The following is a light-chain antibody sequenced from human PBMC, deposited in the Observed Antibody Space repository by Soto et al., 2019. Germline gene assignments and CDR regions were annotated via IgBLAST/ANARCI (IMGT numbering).Light chain of an antibody. CDR3: QQYYSTST. J-gene: IGKJ4*01. CDR2: AAS. CDR1: QGISSY. V-gene: IGKV1-8*01. Sequence: AIRMTQSPSSFSASTGDRVTITCRASQGISSYLAWYQQKPGKAPKLLIYAASTLQSGVPSRFSGSGSGTDFTLTISCLQSEDVAVYYCQQYYSTSTFGGGTKVEIK.